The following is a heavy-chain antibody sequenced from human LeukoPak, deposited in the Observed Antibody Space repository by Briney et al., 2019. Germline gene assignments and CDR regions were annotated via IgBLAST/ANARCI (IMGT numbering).Heavy chain of an antibody. CDR3: ARDRRDSSGYQGYYMDV. J-gene: IGHJ6*03. Sequence: PSESLSLTCAASGGSISSYYWSWIRQPPGKGLEWVGDIYYSGSTNYKHSVKGRFTISRDNSKNTLYLQMNSLRAADTAVYYCARDRRDSSGYQGYYMDVWDKGTTVTVSS. D-gene: IGHD3-22*01. CDR2: IYYSGST. V-gene: IGHV3-66*03. CDR1: GGSISSYY.